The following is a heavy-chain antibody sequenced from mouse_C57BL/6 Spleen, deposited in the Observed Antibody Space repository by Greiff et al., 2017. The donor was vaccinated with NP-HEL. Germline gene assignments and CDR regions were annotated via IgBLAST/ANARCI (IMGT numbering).Heavy chain of an antibody. V-gene: IGHV1-59*01. J-gene: IGHJ4*01. CDR2: IDPSDSYT. CDR3: ARAATVVVYYAMDY. CDR1: GYTFTSYW. D-gene: IGHD1-1*01. Sequence: QVQLQQPGAELVRPGTSVKLSCKASGYTFTSYWMHWVKQRPGQGLEWIGVIDPSDSYTNYNQKFKGKATLTVDTSSSTAYMQLSSLTSEDSAVYYCARAATVVVYYAMDYGGQGTSVTVSS.